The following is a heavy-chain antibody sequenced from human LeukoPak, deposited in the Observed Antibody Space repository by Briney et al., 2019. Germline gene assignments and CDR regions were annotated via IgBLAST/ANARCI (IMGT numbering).Heavy chain of an antibody. V-gene: IGHV4-30-2*01. J-gene: IGHJ4*02. CDR2: IYHSGST. CDR1: GGSISSGGYS. CDR3: ARGGISIFGVVIDY. Sequence: PSETLSLTCAVSGGSISSGGYSWSWIRQPPGKGLEWIGYIYHSGSTYYNPSLKSRVTISVDRSKNQFSLKLSSVTAADTAVYYCARGGISIFGVVIDYWGQGTLVTVSS. D-gene: IGHD3-3*01.